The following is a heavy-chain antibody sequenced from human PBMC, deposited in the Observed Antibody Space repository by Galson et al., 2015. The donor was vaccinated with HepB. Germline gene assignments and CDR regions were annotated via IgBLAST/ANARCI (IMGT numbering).Heavy chain of an antibody. CDR2: LGGSGSYT. D-gene: IGHD2-21*02. V-gene: IGHV3-23*01. J-gene: IGHJ4*02. CDR1: GFTFSRYA. Sequence: SLRLSCAASGFTFSRYAMSWVRQAPGKGLEWVLSLGGSGSYTYYADSAKGRFTISRDNSKNTLYLQMNSLRAEDTAVYYCAKVAILGVTPHYFDYLGQGTLVTVSS. CDR3: AKVAILGVTPHYFDY.